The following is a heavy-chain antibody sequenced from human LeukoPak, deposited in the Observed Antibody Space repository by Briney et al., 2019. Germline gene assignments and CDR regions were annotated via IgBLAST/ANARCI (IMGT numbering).Heavy chain of an antibody. CDR2: ISGSGGST. Sequence: GGSLRLSCAASGFTFSSYGMSWVRQAPGKGLEWVSAISGSGGSTYYADSVKGRFTISRDNSKNTLYLQMNSLRAEDTAVYYCAKGYKRYSSSSVLGYWGQGTLVTVSS. V-gene: IGHV3-23*01. CDR1: GFTFSSYG. J-gene: IGHJ4*02. D-gene: IGHD6-13*01. CDR3: AKGYKRYSSSSVLGY.